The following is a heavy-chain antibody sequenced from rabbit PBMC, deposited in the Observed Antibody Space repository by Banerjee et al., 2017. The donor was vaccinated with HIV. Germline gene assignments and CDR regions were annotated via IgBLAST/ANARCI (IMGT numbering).Heavy chain of an antibody. CDR3: ARGGYSDYGRLDL. Sequence: QEQLEESGGDLVKPEGSLTLTCTASGFSFNNNYWICWVRQAPGKGLEWIACIYTGSGGYTYYASWAKGRFTISKTSSTTVTLQLTSLTAADAATYFCARGGYSDYGRLDLWGPGTLVTVS. CDR1: GFSFNNNYW. CDR2: IYTGSGGYT. V-gene: IGHV1S45*01. D-gene: IGHD2-1*01. J-gene: IGHJ3*01.